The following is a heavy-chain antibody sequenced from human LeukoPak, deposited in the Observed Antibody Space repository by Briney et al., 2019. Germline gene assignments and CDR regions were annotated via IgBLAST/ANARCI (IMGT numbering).Heavy chain of an antibody. CDR1: GFTFSDYY. J-gene: IGHJ4*02. Sequence: GGSLRLSCAASGFTFSDYYMSWIRQAQGKGLGWVSYISSSGSTIYYADSVKGRFTISRDNAKNSLYLQMNSLRAEDTAVYYCAGVGGVGATTAFDYWGQGTLVTVSS. V-gene: IGHV3-11*04. CDR2: ISSSGSTI. CDR3: AGVGGVGATTAFDY. D-gene: IGHD1-26*01.